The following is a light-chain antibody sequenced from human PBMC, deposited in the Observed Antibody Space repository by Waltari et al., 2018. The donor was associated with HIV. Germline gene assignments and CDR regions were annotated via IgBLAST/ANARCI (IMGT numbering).Light chain of an antibody. CDR2: DTN. Sequence: QTVVTQETSFSVSPGGTVTLTCGLSSGSVSSRYYPSWYQQTPALPPRILSYDTNTRSSGVPDRFSGSILGNKAALPIPGAQSDDESEYYCLLYVGTGIWVFGGGTKLTVL. CDR1: SGSVSSRYY. V-gene: IGLV8-61*01. CDR3: LLYVGTGIWV. J-gene: IGLJ3*02.